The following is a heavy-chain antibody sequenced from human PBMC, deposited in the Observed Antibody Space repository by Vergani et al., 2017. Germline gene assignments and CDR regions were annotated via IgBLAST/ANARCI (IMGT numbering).Heavy chain of an antibody. J-gene: IGHJ6*02. Sequence: VQLVESGGVVVQPGSSVKVSCKASGGTFSSYAISWVRQAPGQGLEWMGGIIPIFGTANYAQKFQGRVTITADESTSTAYMELSSLRSEDTAVYYCARSRWELLKAYYYYYGMDVWGQGTTVTVSS. CDR3: ARSRWELLKAYYYYYGMDV. CDR1: GGTFSSYA. D-gene: IGHD1-26*01. V-gene: IGHV1-69*01. CDR2: IIPIFGTA.